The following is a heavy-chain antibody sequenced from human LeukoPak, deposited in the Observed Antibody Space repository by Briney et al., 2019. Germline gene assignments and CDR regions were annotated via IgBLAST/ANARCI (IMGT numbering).Heavy chain of an antibody. CDR2: ISWNSGIV. J-gene: IGHJ4*02. CDR3: TKETNGYIYGYFDY. CDR1: GFRFDDYA. Sequence: GRSLRLSCAASGFRFDDYAMHWVRQAPGKGLEWVSGISWNSGIVGYADSVKGRFTISRDNAKNSLYLRMNSLRTEDMALYYCTKETNGYIYGYFDYWGQGTPVTVSS. V-gene: IGHV3-9*03. D-gene: IGHD5-18*01.